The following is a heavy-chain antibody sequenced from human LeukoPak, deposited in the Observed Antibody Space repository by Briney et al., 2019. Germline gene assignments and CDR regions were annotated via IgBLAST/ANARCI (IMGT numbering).Heavy chain of an antibody. CDR3: ARGRERYSSSWAEYFQH. CDR1: GFTFSDYY. D-gene: IGHD6-13*01. V-gene: IGHV3-11*06. J-gene: IGHJ1*01. CDR2: ISSSSSYT. Sequence: GGSLRLSCAASGFTFSDYYMSWIRQAPGKGLEWVSYISSSSSYTNYADSVKGRFTISRDNAKNSLYLQMNSLRAEDTAVYYCARGRERYSSSWAEYFQHWGQGTLVTVSS.